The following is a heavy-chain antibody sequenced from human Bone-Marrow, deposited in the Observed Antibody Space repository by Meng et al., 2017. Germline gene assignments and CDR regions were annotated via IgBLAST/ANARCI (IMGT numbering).Heavy chain of an antibody. CDR3: ARVDYSDY. V-gene: IGHV3-21*01. CDR2: ISSSSSYI. J-gene: IGHJ4*02. Sequence: GESLKISCAISGVSFSDSDVHWVRQAPGKGLEWVSSISSSSSYIYYADSVKGRFTISRDNAKNSLYLQMNSLRAEDTAVYYCARVDYSDYWGQGTLVTVSS. CDR1: GVSFSDSD.